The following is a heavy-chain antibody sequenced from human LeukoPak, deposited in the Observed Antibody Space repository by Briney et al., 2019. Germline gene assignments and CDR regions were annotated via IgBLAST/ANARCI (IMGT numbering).Heavy chain of an antibody. CDR1: GYSFTSYW. D-gene: IGHD3-10*01. CDR3: ARQPGYYGSGSYFDY. V-gene: IGHV5-51*01. CDR2: IYPGDSDT. Sequence: PGEPLKISCKGSGYSFTSYWNGWVRQMPGKDLEWMGIIYPGDSDTRYSPSFQGQVTISADKSISTAYLQWSSLKASDTAMYYCARQPGYYGSGSYFDYWGQGTLVTVSS. J-gene: IGHJ4*02.